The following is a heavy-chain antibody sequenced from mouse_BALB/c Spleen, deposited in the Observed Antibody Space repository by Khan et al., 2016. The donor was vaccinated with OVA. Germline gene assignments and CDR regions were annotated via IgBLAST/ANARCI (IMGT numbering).Heavy chain of an antibody. CDR3: ARAYYRYDGYYAMDY. J-gene: IGHJ4*01. V-gene: IGHV2-6-4*01. Sequence: QMQLEESGPGLVAPSQSLSITCTVTGFSLSRYNIHWVRKPPGMGLERLGMIWGGGGTEDNSTLQSSLSISQDNSQSQVFLKMNSLQTDDSAMYYCARAYYRYDGYYAMDYWGQGTSVIVSS. CDR2: IWGGGGT. D-gene: IGHD2-14*01. CDR1: GFSLSRYN.